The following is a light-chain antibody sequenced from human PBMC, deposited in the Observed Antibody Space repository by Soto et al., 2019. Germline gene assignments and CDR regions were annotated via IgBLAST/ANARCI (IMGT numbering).Light chain of an antibody. V-gene: IGLV4-60*03. J-gene: IGLJ2*01. CDR1: SGHSSHI. Sequence: QPVLTQSSSASASLGSSVKLTCTLSSGHSSHIIAWHQQQPGKAPRYLMKLEGSGSFNKGSGVPDRFSGSSSGADRYLTISNLQSEDEADYYCETWDSNTRVFGGGTKLTVL. CDR3: ETWDSNTRV. CDR2: LEGSGSF.